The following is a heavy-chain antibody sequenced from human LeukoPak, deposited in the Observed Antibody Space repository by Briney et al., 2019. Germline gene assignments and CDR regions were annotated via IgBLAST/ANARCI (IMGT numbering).Heavy chain of an antibody. CDR2: ISASGGST. CDR1: GFTFSNYA. Sequence: GGSLRLSCVASGFTFSNYAMSWVRQPPGKGQQWVSGISASGGSTYYADSVKGRFSMSRDNSKNTLFLQKKTLRAEDTAIYYCAKVSDSSGWYYDYWGQGTQVTVSS. D-gene: IGHD6-19*01. J-gene: IGHJ4*02. V-gene: IGHV3-23*01. CDR3: AKVSDSSGWYYDY.